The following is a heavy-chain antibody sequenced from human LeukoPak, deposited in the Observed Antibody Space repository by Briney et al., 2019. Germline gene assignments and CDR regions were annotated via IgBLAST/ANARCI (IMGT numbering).Heavy chain of an antibody. J-gene: IGHJ4*02. CDR3: ARVRPGYYCDY. CDR2: ISKNSDDI. CDR1: GFTFSIYS. Sequence: GGSLRLSCAASGFTFSIYSMNWVRQAPGKGLEWVSYISKNSDDIYNADSVRSRFTISRDNAKKSLYLQMNGLRAEDTAVYYCARVRPGYYCDYWGQGILVTVSS. V-gene: IGHV3-21*05.